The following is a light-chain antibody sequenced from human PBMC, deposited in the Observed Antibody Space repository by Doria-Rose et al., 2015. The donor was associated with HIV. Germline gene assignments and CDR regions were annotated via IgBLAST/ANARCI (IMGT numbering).Light chain of an antibody. CDR1: QSLLYTSKNY. J-gene: IGKJ3*01. CDR2: WAS. Sequence: TQSPDSLAVSLGERATLDCKSNQSLLYTSKNYLAWYQQKPGQPPKLLIYWASTRRSGVPARFSGSGSGTDFTLTISSLEAEDVAVYYCQQYYDTPSFGPGTTVDIK. V-gene: IGKV4-1*01. CDR3: QQYYDTPS.